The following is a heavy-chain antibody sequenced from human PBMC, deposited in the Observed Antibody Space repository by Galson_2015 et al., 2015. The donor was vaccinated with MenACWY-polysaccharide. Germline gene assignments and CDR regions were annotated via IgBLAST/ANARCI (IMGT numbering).Heavy chain of an antibody. D-gene: IGHD3/OR15-3a*01. CDR2: IKQDGSEK. Sequence: SLRLSCAASGLTFSNYWMSWVRQAPGKGLEWVANIKQDGSEKYYVDSVKGRFTISRDNAKNSLYLQMNSLRAEDTAMYYCASQTWTGYFDYWGQGSLVTVSS. J-gene: IGHJ4*02. V-gene: IGHV3-7*03. CDR3: ASQTWTGYFDY. CDR1: GLTFSNYW.